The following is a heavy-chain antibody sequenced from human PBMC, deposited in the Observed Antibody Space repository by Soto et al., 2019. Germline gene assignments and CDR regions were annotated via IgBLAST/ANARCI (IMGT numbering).Heavy chain of an antibody. CDR2: IYYSGST. CDR3: ARLWIQLWTYYYYGMDV. V-gene: IGHV4-39*01. J-gene: IGHJ6*02. D-gene: IGHD5-18*01. Sequence: QLQLQESGPGLVKPSETLSLTCTVSGGSISSSSYYWGWIRQPPGKGLEWIGSIYYSGSTYYNPSLKSRVTISVDTSKTQFSLKLSSVTAADTAVYYCARLWIQLWTYYYYGMDVWGQGTTVTVSS. CDR1: GGSISSSSYY.